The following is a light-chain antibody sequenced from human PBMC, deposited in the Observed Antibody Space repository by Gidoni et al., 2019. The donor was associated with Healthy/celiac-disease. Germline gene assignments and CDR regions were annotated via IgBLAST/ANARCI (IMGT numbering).Light chain of an antibody. V-gene: IGLV1-40*01. CDR3: QSYDSSLSGYV. CDR2: GNS. Sequence: HSVLTQPPSVSGAPRQRVTISCTGISSNIGAGYDVHWYQQLPGTAPNLLIYGNSNRPSGVPDRFSGSKSGTSASLAITGLQAEDEADYYCQSYDSSLSGYVFGTGTKVTVL. J-gene: IGLJ1*01. CDR1: SSNIGAGYD.